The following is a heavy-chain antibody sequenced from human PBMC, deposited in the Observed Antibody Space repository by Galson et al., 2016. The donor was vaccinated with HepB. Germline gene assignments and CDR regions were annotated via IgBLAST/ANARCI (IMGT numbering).Heavy chain of an antibody. V-gene: IGHV4-59*08. Sequence: WIGYIYYTGNTNYNPSLKSRVTISVDTSKDQFSLNLSSVTAADTAVYYYAGGGFNVWGQGTKVIVSS. CDR2: IYYTGNT. D-gene: IGHD2-15*01. CDR3: AGGGFNV. J-gene: IGHJ3*01.